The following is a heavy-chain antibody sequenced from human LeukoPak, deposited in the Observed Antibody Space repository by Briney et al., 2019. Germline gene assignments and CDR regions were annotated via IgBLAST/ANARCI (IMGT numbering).Heavy chain of an antibody. J-gene: IGHJ3*02. V-gene: IGHV1-46*01. CDR1: GYTFTSYY. CDR3: AGEADYMGSGYRGAFDI. CDR2: INPSGGST. Sequence: GASVKVSCKASGYTFTSYYMHWVQQAPGQGLEWMGIINPSGGSTSYAQKFQGRVTMTRDTSTSTVYMELSSLRSEDTAVYYCAGEADYMGSGYRGAFDIWGQGTMVTVSS. D-gene: IGHD3-22*01.